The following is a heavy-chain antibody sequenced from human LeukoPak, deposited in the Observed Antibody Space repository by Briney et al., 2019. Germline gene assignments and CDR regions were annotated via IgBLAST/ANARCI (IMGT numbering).Heavy chain of an antibody. CDR1: GGTFSSYA. J-gene: IGHJ4*02. V-gene: IGHV1-69*05. CDR3: AVSSGSYLSPDY. Sequence: SVKVSCKASGGTFSSYAISWVRQAPGQGLEWLGGIIPIFGTANYAQKFQGRVTITTDESTSTAYMKLSSLRSEDTAVYYCAVSSGSYLSPDYWGQGTLVTVSS. CDR2: IIPIFGTA. D-gene: IGHD1-26*01.